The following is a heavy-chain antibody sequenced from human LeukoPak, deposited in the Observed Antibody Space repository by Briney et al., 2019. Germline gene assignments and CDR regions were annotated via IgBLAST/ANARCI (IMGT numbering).Heavy chain of an antibody. CDR2: IFDSGRT. D-gene: IGHD2/OR15-2a*01. V-gene: IGHV4-30-2*01. CDR1: GASISSGDYF. Sequence: PSETLSLTCTVSGASISSGDYFWTWIRQPPGKGLEWIGYIFDSGRTDFNPSLKSRVTISVDRSKNQFSLRLSSVTAADTAVYYCARGPHLSHYYYMDVWGKGTTVTVSS. CDR3: ARGPHLSHYYYMDV. J-gene: IGHJ6*03.